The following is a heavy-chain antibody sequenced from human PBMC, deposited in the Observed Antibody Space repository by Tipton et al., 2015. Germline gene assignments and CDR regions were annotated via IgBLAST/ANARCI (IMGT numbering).Heavy chain of an antibody. CDR3: ARQSGSYRWFDP. CDR2: IYSGGST. D-gene: IGHD1-26*01. Sequence: SLRLSCAASGFTVSSNYMSWVRQAPGKGLEWVSVIYSGGSTYYADSVKGRFTISRDNSKNTLYLQMNSLRAEATAVYYCARQSGSYRWFDPWGQGTLVTVSS. V-gene: IGHV3-53*01. J-gene: IGHJ5*02. CDR1: GFTVSSNY.